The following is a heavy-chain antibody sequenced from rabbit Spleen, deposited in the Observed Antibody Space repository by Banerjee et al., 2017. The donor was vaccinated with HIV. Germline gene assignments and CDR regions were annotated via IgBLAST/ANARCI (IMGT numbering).Heavy chain of an antibody. CDR1: GFDLSRYYY. D-gene: IGHD8-1*01. CDR2: IDPVFGIT. J-gene: IGHJ4*01. Sequence: QSLEESGGDLVKPGASLTLTCTASGFDLSRYYYMCWVRQAPGKGLEWIGYIDPVFGITYYANWVNGRFSISRENAQNTVDLKMNSLTAADTATYFCARDGAGGSYFALWGPGTLVTVS. CDR3: ARDGAGGSYFAL. V-gene: IGHV1S43*01.